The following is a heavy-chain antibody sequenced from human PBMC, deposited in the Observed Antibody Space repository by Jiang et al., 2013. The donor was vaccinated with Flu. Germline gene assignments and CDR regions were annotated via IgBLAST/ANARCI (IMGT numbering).Heavy chain of an antibody. J-gene: IGHJ4*01. CDR1: GGSISGYY. CDR2: MYYRGSP. CDR3: ARHFQGLDY. Sequence: GPGLVKPSETLSLTCTVSGGSISGYYWSWIRQPPGKGLEWIAYMYYRGSPNYSPSLKSRLTISVDTSTNQFSLKLTSVTAADTAVYYCARHFQGLDYWGHGTLVTVSS. V-gene: IGHV4-59*08.